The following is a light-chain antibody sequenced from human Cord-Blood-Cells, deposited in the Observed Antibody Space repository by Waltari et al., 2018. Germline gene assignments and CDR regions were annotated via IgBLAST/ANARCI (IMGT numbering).Light chain of an antibody. Sequence: DIQMTQSPSSLSASVGDRVTITCRASQSISSYLNWYQQKPGKAPKLLIYAASRLQSWVPSRFSCSRSGTEFTLTISSLQPEDFATYYCQQSYNTPRTFAHGTKLEIK. J-gene: IGKJ1*01. V-gene: IGKV1-39*01. CDR3: QQSYNTPRT. CDR2: AAS. CDR1: QSISSY.